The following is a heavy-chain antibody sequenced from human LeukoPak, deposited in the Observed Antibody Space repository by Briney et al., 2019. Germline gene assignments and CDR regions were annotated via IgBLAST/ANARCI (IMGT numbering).Heavy chain of an antibody. CDR2: INPSGGST. J-gene: IGHJ4*02. V-gene: IGHV1-46*01. D-gene: IGHD4-23*01. CDR1: GYTFTSYY. CDR3: ARGYYGSNSLVAH. Sequence: ASVKVSCKASGYTFTSYYMHWVRQAPGQGLEWMGIINPSGGSTSYAQKFQGRVTMTRDTSISTAYMELSRLRSDDTAVYYCARGYYGSNSLVAHWGQGTLVTVSS.